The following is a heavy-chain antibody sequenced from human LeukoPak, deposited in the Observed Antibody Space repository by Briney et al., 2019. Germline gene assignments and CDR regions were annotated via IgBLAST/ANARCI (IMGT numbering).Heavy chain of an antibody. D-gene: IGHD2-2*01. CDR3: ATGAGVVPAAILSGCFDP. Sequence: GASVKVSCKVSGYTLTELSMHWVRQAPGKGLEWMGGFDPEDGETIYAQKFQGRVTMTEDTSTDTAYMELSSLRSEDTAVYYCATGAGVVPAAILSGCFDPWGQGTLVTVSS. V-gene: IGHV1-24*01. J-gene: IGHJ5*02. CDR2: FDPEDGET. CDR1: GYTLTELS.